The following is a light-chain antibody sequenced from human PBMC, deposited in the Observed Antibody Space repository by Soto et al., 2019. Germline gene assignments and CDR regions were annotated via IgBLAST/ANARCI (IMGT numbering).Light chain of an antibody. J-gene: IGKJ1*01. CDR2: DGS. CDR3: QQYNSYWT. CDR1: QSINTW. V-gene: IGKV1-5*01. Sequence: DIQMTQSPSTLSASVGDRVTITCRASQSINTWLAWYQQKPGKAPELLIYDGSVLESGVPSRFSGSGSGTEFTLTISSPQPDDFATYYCQQYNSYWTFGQGTKVEIK.